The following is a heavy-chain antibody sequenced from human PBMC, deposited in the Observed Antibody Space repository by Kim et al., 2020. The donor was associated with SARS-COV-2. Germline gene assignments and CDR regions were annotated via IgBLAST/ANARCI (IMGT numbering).Heavy chain of an antibody. J-gene: IGHJ4*02. V-gene: IGHV4-31*03. D-gene: IGHD3-10*02. CDR1: GGSISSGDYY. CDR3: ARAAYSDFLCFAY. CDR2: IHYSGNT. Sequence: SETLSLTCTVSGGSISSGDYYWSWIRQHQGKGLEWIGNIHYSGNTYYNPSLKSRVTISVDTSENQFSLNLSSVTVADTAVYYCARAAYSDFLCFAYWGQGTLVTVSS.